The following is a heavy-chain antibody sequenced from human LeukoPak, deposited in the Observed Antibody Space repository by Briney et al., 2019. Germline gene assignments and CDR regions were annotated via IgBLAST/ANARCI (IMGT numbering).Heavy chain of an antibody. CDR2: INPNSGGT. V-gene: IGHV1-2*02. D-gene: IGHD5-12*01. CDR1: GYTFTGHY. Sequence: GASVKVSCKASGYTFTGHYMHWVRQAPGQGLEWMGWINPNSGGTNYAQKFQGRVTMTRDTSISTAYMELSRLRSDDTAVYYCARVEHSGYDEPDYWGQGTLVTVSS. CDR3: ARVEHSGYDEPDY. J-gene: IGHJ4*02.